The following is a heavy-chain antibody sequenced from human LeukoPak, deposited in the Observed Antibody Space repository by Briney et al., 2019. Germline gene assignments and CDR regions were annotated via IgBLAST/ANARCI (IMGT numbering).Heavy chain of an antibody. CDR1: GFTFDDYG. D-gene: IGHD5-18*01. V-gene: IGHV3-20*04. CDR2: INWNGGST. Sequence: GGSLRLSCAASGFTFDDYGMSWVRQAPGKGLEWVSGINWNGGSTGYADSVKGRFTTSRDNAKNSLYLQMNSLSAEDTALYYCARGIAYSYGPPTLYYFDYWGQGTLVTVSS. CDR3: ARGIAYSYGPPTLYYFDY. J-gene: IGHJ4*02.